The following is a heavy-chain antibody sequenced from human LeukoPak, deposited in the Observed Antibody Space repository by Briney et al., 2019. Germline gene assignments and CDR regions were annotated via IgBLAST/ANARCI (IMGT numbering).Heavy chain of an antibody. D-gene: IGHD2/OR15-2a*01. CDR3: AKNTGSSYY. J-gene: IGHJ4*02. Sequence: SETLSLTCSVSGASINSIGYYWRWIRQPPGKGLEWIGNIHYSGITYYNPSLKSRVTISVDTSKNQFSLKLTSVTDADTALYYCAKNTGSSYYWGQGILVTVSS. CDR1: GASINSIGYY. V-gene: IGHV4-39*01. CDR2: IHYSGIT.